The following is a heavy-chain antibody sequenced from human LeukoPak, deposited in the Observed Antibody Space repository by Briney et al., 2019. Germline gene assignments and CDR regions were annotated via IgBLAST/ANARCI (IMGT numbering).Heavy chain of an antibody. Sequence: ASVKVSCTASGYTFTSYDINWVRQATGQGLEWMGWMNPNSGNTGYAQKFQGRVTMTRNTSISTAYMELSSLRSEDTAVYYCARARAGYCSSTSCYLYNWFDPWGQGTLVTVSS. CDR3: ARARAGYCSSTSCYLYNWFDP. CDR2: MNPNSGNT. D-gene: IGHD2-2*01. CDR1: GYTFTSYD. J-gene: IGHJ5*02. V-gene: IGHV1-8*01.